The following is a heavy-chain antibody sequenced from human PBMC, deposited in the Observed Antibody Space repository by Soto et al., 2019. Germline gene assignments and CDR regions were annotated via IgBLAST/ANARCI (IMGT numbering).Heavy chain of an antibody. J-gene: IGHJ5*02. Sequence: QVQLQESGPGLVKPSETLSLTCTVSGGSISSGYWSWIRQPPGKGLGWIGYIYYSDSINYNPSLKSRVIISVDTSKNQFSLSLNSVTAADTAVYYCARAYYDASGYGLDPWGQGTLVTVSS. D-gene: IGHD3-22*01. CDR3: ARAYYDASGYGLDP. CDR1: GGSISSGY. V-gene: IGHV4-59*01. CDR2: IYYSDSI.